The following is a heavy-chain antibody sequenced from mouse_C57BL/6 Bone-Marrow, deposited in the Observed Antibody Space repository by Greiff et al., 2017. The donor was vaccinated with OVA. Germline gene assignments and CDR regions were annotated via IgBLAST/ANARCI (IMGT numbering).Heavy chain of an antibody. V-gene: IGHV10-1*01. J-gene: IGHJ2*01. CDR1: GFSFNTYA. D-gene: IGHD4-1*01. Sequence: EVQLVESGGGLVQPKGSLKLSCAASGFSFNTYAMNWVRQAPGKGLEWVARIRSKSNNYATYYADSVKVRFTISRDDSESMLYLQMNNLKTEDTAMYYCVRQGLGRFDYWGQGTTLTVSS. CDR2: IRSKSNNYAT. CDR3: VRQGLGRFDY.